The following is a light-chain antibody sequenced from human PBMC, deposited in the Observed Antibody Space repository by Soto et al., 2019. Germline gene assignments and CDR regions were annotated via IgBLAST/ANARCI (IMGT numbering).Light chain of an antibody. CDR1: HTISSSY. CDR3: QQYDSSQRT. Sequence: ENVLTQSPGTLSLSPGQRSTLSCRASHTISSSYLAWYQQKPGQAPRLLIYAISDRATGVPDRFRGSGSGTDFTLTVTRLEPEDFAVYFCQQYDSSQRTVGQGTKVDIK. V-gene: IGKV3-20*01. J-gene: IGKJ1*01. CDR2: AIS.